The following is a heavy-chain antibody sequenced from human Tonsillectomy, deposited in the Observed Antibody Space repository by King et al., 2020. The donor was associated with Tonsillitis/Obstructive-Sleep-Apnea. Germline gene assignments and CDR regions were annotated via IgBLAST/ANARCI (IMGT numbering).Heavy chain of an antibody. CDR1: GYTFDNYG. CDR2: ISVYSGNT. V-gene: IGHV1-18*01. CDR3: AKGPQFLEGVGPKEYKEG. Sequence: QLVQSGGEVKKPGASVKVSCKASGYTFDNYGVTWVRQAPGQGLEWMGWISVYSGNTYYAQKFQGRVTMTTDTSTTTAYMELRSLRSDDTAVYYCAKGPQFLEGVGPKEYKEGWGQRNTVTGS. J-gene: IGHJ6*02. D-gene: IGHD3-3*01.